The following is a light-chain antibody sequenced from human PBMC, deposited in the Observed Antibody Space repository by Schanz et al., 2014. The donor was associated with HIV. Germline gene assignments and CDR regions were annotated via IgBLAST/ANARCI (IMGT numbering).Light chain of an antibody. Sequence: EIVMTQSPAILSVSPGERVTLSCRARQSISRYLAWYQHKPGQAPRLLIYGASTRATGIPARFSGSGSGTEFTLTISSLQSEDFAVYYCQQYNNWPRTFGQGTKVDVK. CDR1: QSISRY. CDR3: QQYNNWPRT. V-gene: IGKV3-15*01. CDR2: GAS. J-gene: IGKJ1*01.